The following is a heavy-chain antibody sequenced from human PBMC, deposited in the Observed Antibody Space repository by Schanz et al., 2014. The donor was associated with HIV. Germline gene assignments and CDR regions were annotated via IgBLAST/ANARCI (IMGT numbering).Heavy chain of an antibody. Sequence: EVKLVGSGGGLVQPGKSLKLSCVASGFMFDDCAMHWVRQIPGKGLEWVSGISWNSGSIGYADSVKGRFTISRDNAKNSLYLQMMSLRKEDTALYYCAKGIMGSTEFYYGMDVWGQGTTVTVSS. V-gene: IGHV3-9*01. J-gene: IGHJ6*02. CDR2: ISWNSGSI. CDR3: AKGIMGSTEFYYGMDV. D-gene: IGHD3-10*01. CDR1: GFMFDDCA.